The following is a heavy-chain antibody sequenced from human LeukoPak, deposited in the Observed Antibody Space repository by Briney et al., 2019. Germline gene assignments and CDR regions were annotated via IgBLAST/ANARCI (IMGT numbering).Heavy chain of an antibody. CDR2: ISDSGAST. V-gene: IGHV3-23*01. J-gene: IGHJ4*02. D-gene: IGHD5-18*01. Sequence: QPGGSLRLSCAASGFTFSNYAMSWVRQAPGKGLEWVSPISDSGASTYYADSVKGRFTISRDNSKNTLYLQMNSLRVEDSAVYYCAKGGRGYSYGSLDYWGQGTLVTVSP. CDR1: GFTFSNYA. CDR3: AKGGRGYSYGSLDY.